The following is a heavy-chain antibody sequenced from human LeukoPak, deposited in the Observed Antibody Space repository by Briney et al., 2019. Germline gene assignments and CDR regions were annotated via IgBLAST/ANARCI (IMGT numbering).Heavy chain of an antibody. V-gene: IGHV4-61*01. CDR3: ARDPRIAAAGTFWFDP. J-gene: IGHJ5*02. D-gene: IGHD6-13*01. CDR1: GGSVSSGSYY. Sequence: SETLSLTCTVSGGSVSSGSYYWRWIRQPPGKGLVWIGYIYYSGSTNYNPSLKSRVTISVDTSKNQFSLKLSSVTAADTAVYYCARDPRIAAAGTFWFDPWGQGTLVTVSS. CDR2: IYYSGST.